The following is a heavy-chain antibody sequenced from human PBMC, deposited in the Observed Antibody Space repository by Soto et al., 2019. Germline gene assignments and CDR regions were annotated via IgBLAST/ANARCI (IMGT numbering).Heavy chain of an antibody. D-gene: IGHD1-1*01. V-gene: IGHV3-30*18. CDR1: GFTFSTYG. J-gene: IGHJ4*02. CDR3: AKSVCNWNDGFFDY. CDR2: ISYDGVNK. Sequence: QVPLVESGGGVVQPGRSLRLSCAASGFTFSTYGMHWVRQAPGKGLEWVAVISYDGVNKYYADSVKGRFTISRDNSKNTLYLQMNSLRAEDTAVYYCAKSVCNWNDGFFDYWGQGTLVTVSS.